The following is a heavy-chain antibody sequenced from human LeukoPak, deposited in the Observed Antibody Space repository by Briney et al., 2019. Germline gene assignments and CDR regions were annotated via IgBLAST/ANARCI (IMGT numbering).Heavy chain of an antibody. CDR2: IYYSGST. CDR3: ARGGIRVIFDY. D-gene: IGHD3-22*01. V-gene: IGHV4-59*12. CDR1: GGSISSYY. J-gene: IGHJ4*02. Sequence: SETLSLTCTVSGGSISSYYWSWIRQPPGKGLEWIGYIYYSGSTNYNPSLKSRVTISVDKSKNQFSLKLSSVTAADTAVYYCARGGIRVIFDYWGQGTLVTVSS.